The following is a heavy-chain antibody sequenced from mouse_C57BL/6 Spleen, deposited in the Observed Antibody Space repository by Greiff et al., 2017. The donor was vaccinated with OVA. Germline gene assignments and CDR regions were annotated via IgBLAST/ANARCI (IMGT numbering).Heavy chain of an antibody. CDR1: GFNIKDYY. V-gene: IGHV14-2*01. Sequence: VQLQQSGAELVKPGASVKLSCTASGFNIKDYYMHWVKQRTEQGLEWIGRIDPEDGETKYAPQFQGKATITADTSSNTAYLQLSSLTSEDTAVDYCARTRYSNYVLFAYWGQGTLVTVSA. CDR2: IDPEDGET. CDR3: ARTRYSNYVLFAY. J-gene: IGHJ3*01. D-gene: IGHD2-5*01.